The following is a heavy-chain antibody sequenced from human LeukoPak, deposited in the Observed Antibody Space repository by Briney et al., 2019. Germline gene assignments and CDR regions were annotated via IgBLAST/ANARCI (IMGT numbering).Heavy chain of an antibody. V-gene: IGHV4-31*03. CDR1: GGSISSGGYY. Sequence: TSETLSLTCTVSGGSISSGGYYWSWIRQHPGKGLEWIGYIYYSGSTYYNPSLKSRVTISVDTSKNQFSLKLSSVTAADTAVYYCARGLYDYVWGSNLGYWGQGTLVTVSS. CDR2: IYYSGST. J-gene: IGHJ4*02. CDR3: ARGLYDYVWGSNLGY. D-gene: IGHD3-16*02.